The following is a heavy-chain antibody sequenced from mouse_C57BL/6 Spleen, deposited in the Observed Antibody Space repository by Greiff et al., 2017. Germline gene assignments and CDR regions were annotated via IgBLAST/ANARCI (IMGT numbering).Heavy chain of an antibody. V-gene: IGHV5-17*01. J-gene: IGHJ2*01. CDR2: ISSGSSTI. CDR3: ARPFITTVYYFDY. CDR1: GFTFSDYG. D-gene: IGHD1-1*01. Sequence: EVKLMESGGGLVKPGGSLKLSCAASGFTFSDYGMHWVRQAPEKGLEWVAYISSGSSTIYYADTVKGRFTISRDNAKNTLFLQMTSLRSEDTAMYYCARPFITTVYYFDYWGQGTTLTVSS.